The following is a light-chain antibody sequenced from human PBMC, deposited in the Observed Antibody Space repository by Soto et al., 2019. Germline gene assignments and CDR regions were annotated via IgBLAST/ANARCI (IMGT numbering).Light chain of an antibody. J-gene: IGLJ1*01. Sequence: QSVLTQPPSVSGAPGQRVTISCTGSSSNIGATYAVHWYQQLPGTAPKLLIYANTNRPSGVPDRFSGSKSGTSASLAITGLQAEDEADYYCQSYDSSLSGYVFGTGTKVTVL. CDR2: ANT. CDR1: SSNIGATYA. CDR3: QSYDSSLSGYV. V-gene: IGLV1-40*01.